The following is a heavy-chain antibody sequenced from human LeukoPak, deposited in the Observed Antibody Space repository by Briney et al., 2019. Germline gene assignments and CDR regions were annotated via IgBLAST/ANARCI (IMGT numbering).Heavy chain of an antibody. CDR1: GFTFSRHW. D-gene: IGHD3-16*02. J-gene: IGHJ4*02. Sequence: GGSLRLSCAASGFTFSRHWMTWVRQAPGKGLEWVANIKEDGSEQYYVDSIKGRFTISRDNAKNSLYLQMSSLRAEDTAIYYCVRETVSVITDLDYWGQGTLVTVSS. V-gene: IGHV3-7*01. CDR2: IKEDGSEQ. CDR3: VRETVSVITDLDY.